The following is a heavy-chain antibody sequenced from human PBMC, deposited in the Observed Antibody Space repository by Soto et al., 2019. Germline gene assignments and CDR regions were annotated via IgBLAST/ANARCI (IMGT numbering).Heavy chain of an antibody. CDR3: AREATAERNYYGLGV. Sequence: QVQLVQSGPEVRKPGASVKVSCKASGYIFSRYGISWVRQAPGQGLEWMAWISGYNGNTKFGERDQGRVKVTTGTSTSPAYMELRSLRSDDTAVYYCAREATAERNYYGLGVWGQGTKVIVSS. J-gene: IGHJ6*02. V-gene: IGHV1-18*04. CDR2: ISGYNGNT. CDR1: GYIFSRYG. D-gene: IGHD1-1*01.